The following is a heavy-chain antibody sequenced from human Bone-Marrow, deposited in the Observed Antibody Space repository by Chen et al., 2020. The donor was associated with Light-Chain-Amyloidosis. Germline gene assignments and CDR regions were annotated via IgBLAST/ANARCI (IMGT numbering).Heavy chain of an antibody. D-gene: IGHD3-10*01. J-gene: IGHJ4*02. CDR2: ISTSGNII. Sequence: EEQLVESGGGVVQPGGSLRLTCVDSGFTFSSYEMIWVRQAPGKGLEWVAHISTSGNIIYYADSVKGRFTISRNNAKNSLFLQMNSLRVEDTAVYSCARYSGSGSYSPWGQGTPVTVSS. CDR3: ARYSGSGSYSP. CDR1: GFTFSSYE. V-gene: IGHV3-48*03.